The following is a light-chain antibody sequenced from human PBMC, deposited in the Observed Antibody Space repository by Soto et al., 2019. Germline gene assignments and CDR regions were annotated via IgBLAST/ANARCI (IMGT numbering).Light chain of an antibody. J-gene: IGLJ2*01. CDR2: EVT. CDR3: YSYTTTNTWL. CDR1: SNDVGAYNY. V-gene: IGLV2-14*01. Sequence: QSALTQPASMSGSPGQSITISCAGTSNDVGAYNYVSWYQHHPDQAPKLMIYEVTNRPSGVSPRFSGSKSGNTASLTISGLQAEDEADYYCYSYTTTNTWLFGGGTKLTVL.